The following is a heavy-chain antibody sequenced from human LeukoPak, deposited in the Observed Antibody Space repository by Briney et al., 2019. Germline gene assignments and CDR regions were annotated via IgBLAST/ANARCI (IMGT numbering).Heavy chain of an antibody. CDR2: ISGSGGST. CDR3: AKSPIVVVIAINFDY. D-gene: IGHD2-21*01. V-gene: IGHV3-23*01. CDR1: GFTFSSYA. J-gene: IGHJ4*02. Sequence: GGSLRLSCAASGFTFSSYAMSWVRQAPGKGLEWVSAISGSGGSTYYADSVKGRFTISRDNSKNTLYLQMNSLRAEDTAVYYCAKSPIVVVIAINFDYWGQGTLVTVSS.